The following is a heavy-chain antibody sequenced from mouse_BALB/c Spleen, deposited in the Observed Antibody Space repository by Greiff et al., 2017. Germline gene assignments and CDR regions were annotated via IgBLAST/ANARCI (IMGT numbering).Heavy chain of an antibody. CDR3: ATEGFAY. CDR2: ISSGGSYT. J-gene: IGHJ3*01. V-gene: IGHV5-9-4*01. Sequence: EVQVVESGGGLVKPGGSLKLSCAASGFTFSSYAMSWVRQSPEKRLEWVAEISSGGSYTYYPDTVTGRFTISRDNAKNTLYLEMSSLRSEDTAMYYCATEGFAYWGQGTLVTVSA. CDR1: GFTFSSYA.